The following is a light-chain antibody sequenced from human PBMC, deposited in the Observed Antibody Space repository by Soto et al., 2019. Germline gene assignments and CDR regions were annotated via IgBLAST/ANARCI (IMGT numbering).Light chain of an antibody. CDR3: QQRSTSIT. CDR2: DAS. V-gene: IGKV3-11*01. J-gene: IGKJ5*01. Sequence: EIVLTQSPATLSLSTGERATLSCRASQSVSSYLAWYQQKPGQAPRLLIYDASTRATGIPARFSRSGSGKDFALNISSQEHEDFAVYYGQQRSTSITFGQGTRLEIK. CDR1: QSVSSY.